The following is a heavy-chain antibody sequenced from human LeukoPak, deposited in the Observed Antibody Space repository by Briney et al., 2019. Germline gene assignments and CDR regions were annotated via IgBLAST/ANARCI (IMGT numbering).Heavy chain of an antibody. J-gene: IGHJ4*02. CDR1: GGSVSSDSYH. CDR2: IYYTGSI. Sequence: SETLSLTCTVSGGSVSSDSYHWSWIRQPPGKGLEWIGHIYYTGSINYNPSLKGRVTISVDTSKNHFSLKLSSVTAADTAVYYCARAESGYDRGGYFDYWGQGTLVTVSS. D-gene: IGHD5-12*01. CDR3: ARAESGYDRGGYFDY. V-gene: IGHV4-61*03.